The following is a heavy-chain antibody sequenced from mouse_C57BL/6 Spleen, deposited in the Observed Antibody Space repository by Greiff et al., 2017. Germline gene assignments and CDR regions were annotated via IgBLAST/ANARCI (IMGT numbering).Heavy chain of an antibody. V-gene: IGHV5-16*01. CDR3: ARQGTTGWYFDV. Sequence: EVKLVESEGGLVQPGSSMKLSCTASGFTFSDYYMAWVRQVPEKGLEWVANINYDGSSTYYLDSLKSRFIISRDNAKNILYLQMSSLKSEDTATYYCARQGTTGWYFDVWGTGTTVTVSS. CDR1: GFTFSDYY. J-gene: IGHJ1*03. CDR2: INYDGSST. D-gene: IGHD1-1*01.